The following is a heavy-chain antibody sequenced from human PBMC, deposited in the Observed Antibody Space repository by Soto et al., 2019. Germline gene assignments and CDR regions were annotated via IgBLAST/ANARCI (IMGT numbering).Heavy chain of an antibody. Sequence: PGGSLRLSCAASGFTVSSDDMTLVLQAPGKRLEWVSLLYSGGATHYAASVKGRFTISSHSSQNTLFLQMNSLRTEDTATYYCLRGRFAWQIHWGQGTKVTFSS. D-gene: IGHD3-16*01. CDR2: LYSGGAT. J-gene: IGHJ4*02. V-gene: IGHV3-53*04. CDR1: GFTVSSDD. CDR3: LRGRFAWQIH.